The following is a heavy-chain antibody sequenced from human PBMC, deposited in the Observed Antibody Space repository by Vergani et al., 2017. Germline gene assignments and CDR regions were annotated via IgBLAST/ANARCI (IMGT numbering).Heavy chain of an antibody. CDR3: ARDRAGYSSSWYLFVY. CDR1: GFTFSSYA. D-gene: IGHD6-13*01. CDR2: ISYDGSNK. V-gene: IGHV3-30-3*01. J-gene: IGHJ4*02. Sequence: QVQLVESGGGVVQPGRSLRLSCAASGFTFSSYAMHWVRQAPGKGLEWVAVISYDGSNKYYADSVKGRFTISRDNSKNTLYLQMNSLRAEDTAVYYCARDRAGYSSSWYLFVYWGQGTLVTVSS.